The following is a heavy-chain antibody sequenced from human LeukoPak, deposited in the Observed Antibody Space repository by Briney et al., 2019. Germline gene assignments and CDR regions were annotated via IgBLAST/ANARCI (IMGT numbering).Heavy chain of an antibody. V-gene: IGHV4-4*07. CDR2: IYTSGST. J-gene: IGHJ4*02. CDR3: ARTSYYYDSSGYYYDY. Sequence: SETLSLTCTVSGGSVSSYYWSWIRQPAGKGLEWIGRIYTSGSTKYSRSLKSRVTMSVDTSKNQFSLKLSSVTAADTAVYYCARTSYYYDSSGYYYDYWGQGTLVTVSS. CDR1: GGSVSSYY. D-gene: IGHD3-22*01.